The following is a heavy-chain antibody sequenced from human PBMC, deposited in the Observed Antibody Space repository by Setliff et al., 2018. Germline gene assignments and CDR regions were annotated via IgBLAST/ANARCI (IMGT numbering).Heavy chain of an antibody. CDR1: GGTFSSYA. CDR2: IIPIFGTA. D-gene: IGHD2-15*01. Sequence: GASVKVSCKASGGTFSSYAISWVRQAPGQGLEWMGGIIPIFGTANYAQKFQGRVTITTDESTSTAYMELSSLRSEDTAVYYCARDRRNIVVAVVNAAFDIWGQGTMVTVSS. J-gene: IGHJ3*02. V-gene: IGHV1-69*05. CDR3: ARDRRNIVVAVVNAAFDI.